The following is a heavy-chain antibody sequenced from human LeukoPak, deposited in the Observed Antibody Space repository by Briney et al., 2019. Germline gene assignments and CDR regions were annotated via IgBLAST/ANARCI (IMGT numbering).Heavy chain of an antibody. CDR2: MNPNSGNT. J-gene: IGHJ5*02. CDR1: GYTSTSYD. Sequence: GASVKVSCKASGYTSTSYDINWVRQATGQGLEWMGWMNPNSGNTGYAQKFQGRVTMTRNTSISTAYMELSSLRSEDTAVYYCARGKQQLVEFAGSATGKYNWFDPWGQGTLVTVSS. V-gene: IGHV1-8*01. CDR3: ARGKQQLVEFAGSATGKYNWFDP. D-gene: IGHD6-13*01.